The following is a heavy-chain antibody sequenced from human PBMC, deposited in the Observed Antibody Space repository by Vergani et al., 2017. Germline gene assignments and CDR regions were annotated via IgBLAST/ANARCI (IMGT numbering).Heavy chain of an antibody. Sequence: QLQLQESGPGLVKPSETLSLTCTVSGGSIRSSSYYWGWIRQPPGKGLEWIGSIYYSGSTYYKPSLKSRVTISGDTSKNQFALKLSSVTAADTAVYYCAGHDPPEGAYSGSYLGMIDYWGQGTLVTVSS. CDR3: AGHDPPEGAYSGSYLGMIDY. J-gene: IGHJ4*02. D-gene: IGHD1-26*01. CDR2: IYYSGST. CDR1: GGSIRSSSYY. V-gene: IGHV4-39*01.